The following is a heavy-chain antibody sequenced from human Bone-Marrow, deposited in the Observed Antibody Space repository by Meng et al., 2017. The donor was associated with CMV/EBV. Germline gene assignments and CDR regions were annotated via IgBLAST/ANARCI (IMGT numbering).Heavy chain of an antibody. J-gene: IGHJ4*02. D-gene: IGHD5-18*01. CDR2: IIPIFGTA. CDR3: ARDGGYSYGVGKD. CDR1: GYTFTGYY. Sequence: SVKVSCKASGYTFTGYYMHWVRQAPGQGLEWMGGIIPIFGTANYAQKFQGRVTITTDESTSTAYMELSSLRSEDTAVYYCARDGGYSYGVGKDWGQGTLVTVSS. V-gene: IGHV1-69*05.